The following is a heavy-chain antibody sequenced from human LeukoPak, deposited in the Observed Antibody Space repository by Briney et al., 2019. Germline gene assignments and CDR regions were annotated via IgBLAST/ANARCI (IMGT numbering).Heavy chain of an antibody. CDR2: ISGSGGST. Sequence: GGSLRLSCAASGFTFSSYSMNWVRQAPGKGLEWVSAISGSGGSTYYADSVKGRFTISRDNSKNTLYLQMNSLRAEDTAVYYCASSSGYYYYYYMDVWGKGTTVTVSS. V-gene: IGHV3-23*01. CDR1: GFTFSSYS. CDR3: ASSSGYYYYYYMDV. J-gene: IGHJ6*03. D-gene: IGHD6-19*01.